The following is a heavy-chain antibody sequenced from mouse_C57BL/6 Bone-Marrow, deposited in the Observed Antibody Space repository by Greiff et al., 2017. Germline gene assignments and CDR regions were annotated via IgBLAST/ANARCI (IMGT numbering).Heavy chain of an antibody. Sequence: EVQLQQSGPELVKPGASVKIPCKASGYTFTDYNLDWVKQSHGKSLEWIGDINPNNGGTIYNKKFKGKATLTVDKSSNTAYMEPRSLAAEDTAIYYCARSLYYGSSYWYFDVWGTETTVTVSS. CDR3: ARSLYYGSSYWYFDV. CDR2: INPNNGGT. CDR1: GYTFTDYN. D-gene: IGHD1-1*01. V-gene: IGHV1-18*01. J-gene: IGHJ1*03.